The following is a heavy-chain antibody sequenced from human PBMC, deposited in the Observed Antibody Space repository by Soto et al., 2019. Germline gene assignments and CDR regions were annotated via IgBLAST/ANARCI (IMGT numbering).Heavy chain of an antibody. V-gene: IGHV6-1*01. D-gene: IGHD3-22*01. CDR1: GGSVSSDSAA. CDR2: TYYRSKSNN. Sequence: XQTLYRTSAIPGGSVSSDSAACTWIRPSPSRGLELLGRTYYRSKSNNDYALSVRRRITINPDTPKNQVSLHLYSVTRADTAVYYCTGITTLRGMEVSGRGTPVTV. J-gene: IGHJ6*02. CDR3: TGITTLRGMEV.